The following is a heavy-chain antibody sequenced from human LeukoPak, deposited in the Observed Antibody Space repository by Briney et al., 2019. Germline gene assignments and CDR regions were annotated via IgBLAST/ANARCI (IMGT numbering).Heavy chain of an antibody. CDR3: ARVSGSSVPDAFDI. CDR1: GCTFSSYA. J-gene: IGHJ3*02. V-gene: IGHV1-69*13. CDR2: IIPIFGTA. D-gene: IGHD1-26*01. Sequence: SVTVSFKCSGCTFSSYAISWVRQPPAQGLEWMGGIIPIFGTANYAQKFQGRVTITADESTSTASMELSSLRSEDTAVYYCARVSGSSVPDAFDIWGQGTMVTVSS.